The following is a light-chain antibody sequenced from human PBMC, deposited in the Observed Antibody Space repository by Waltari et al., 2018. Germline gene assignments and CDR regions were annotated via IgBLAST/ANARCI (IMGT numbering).Light chain of an antibody. CDR1: DSDVGAYDF. CDR3: SSYTTSSAPGV. V-gene: IGLV2-14*01. CDR2: EVS. J-gene: IGLJ1*01. Sequence: QSALTQPASVSGSPGQSTTISSSGTDSDVGAYDFVSWYQQHPGKAPHLIIYEVSNRPSGISNRFSASNSGNTASLTISGLQAEDEADYYCSSYTTSSAPGVFGTGTRVTVL.